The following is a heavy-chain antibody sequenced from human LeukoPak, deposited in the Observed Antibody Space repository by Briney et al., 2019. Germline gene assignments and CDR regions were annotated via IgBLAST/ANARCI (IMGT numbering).Heavy chain of an antibody. Sequence: GGSLRLSCAACGFTFSHYTIGWVRQARGKGLERVASITSSSSHIYYADSVKGRFTISRDNAKNEVYLQMNSLRGEDTAIYYCARVMMGATVTTFHYYCMDVWGVGTAVTVSS. D-gene: IGHD4-11*01. J-gene: IGHJ6*03. CDR3: ARVMMGATVTTFHYYCMDV. CDR1: GFTFSHYT. CDR2: ITSSSSHI. V-gene: IGHV3-21*01.